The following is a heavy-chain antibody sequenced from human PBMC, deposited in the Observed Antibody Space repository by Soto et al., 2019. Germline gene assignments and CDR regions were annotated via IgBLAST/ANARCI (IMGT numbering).Heavy chain of an antibody. CDR3: ASLDILTGATFDY. Sequence: GGSLRLSCAASGFTFSSYSMNWVRQAPGKGLEWVSSISSSSSYIYYADSVRGRFTISRDNAKNSLYLQMNSLRAEDTAVYYCASLDILTGATFDYWGQGTLVTVS. D-gene: IGHD3-9*01. J-gene: IGHJ4*02. V-gene: IGHV3-21*01. CDR2: ISSSSSYI. CDR1: GFTFSSYS.